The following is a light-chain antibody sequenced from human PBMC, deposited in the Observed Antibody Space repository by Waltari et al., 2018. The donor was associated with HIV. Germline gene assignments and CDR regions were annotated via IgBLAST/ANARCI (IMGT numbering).Light chain of an antibody. Sequence: QSALTQPPSASGSPGQSVTISCTGTSSDVGGYNYVSWYQQHPGKAPKLMIFDVSKRPAGVPDRFSGSKSGNTASLTVSGLQAEDEADYYCGSYLGSKNFAVFGGGTKLTVL. J-gene: IGLJ3*02. CDR3: GSYLGSKNFAV. V-gene: IGLV2-8*01. CDR1: SSDVGGYNY. CDR2: DVS.